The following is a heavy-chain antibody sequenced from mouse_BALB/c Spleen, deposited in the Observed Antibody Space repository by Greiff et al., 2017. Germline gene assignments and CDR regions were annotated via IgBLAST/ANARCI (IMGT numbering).Heavy chain of an antibody. Sequence: EVKLMESGGGLVKPGGSLKLSCAASGFTFSDYYMYWVRQTPEKRLEWVATISDGGSYTYYPDSVKGRFTISRDNAKNNLYLQMSSLKSEDTAMYYCARDGITTVEFAYWGQGTLVTVSA. CDR3: ARDGITTVEFAY. J-gene: IGHJ3*01. CDR2: ISDGGSYT. V-gene: IGHV5-4*02. D-gene: IGHD1-1*01. CDR1: GFTFSDYY.